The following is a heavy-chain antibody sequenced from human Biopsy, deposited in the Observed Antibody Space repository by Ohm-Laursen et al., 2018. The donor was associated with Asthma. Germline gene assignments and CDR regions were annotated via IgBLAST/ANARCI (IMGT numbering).Heavy chain of an antibody. CDR2: ISYSGST. D-gene: IGHD4-17*01. CDR3: ARTTYGDDGFDP. Sequence: TLSLTCTVYGGYLTGHYWNWIRQHPGMGLEWIGYISYSGSTYYNPSLKSRVSISLDTSKNQFSLSLTSVTAADTAVYYCARTTYGDDGFDPWGQGTLVTVSS. V-gene: IGHV4-31*03. CDR1: GGYLTGHY. J-gene: IGHJ5*02.